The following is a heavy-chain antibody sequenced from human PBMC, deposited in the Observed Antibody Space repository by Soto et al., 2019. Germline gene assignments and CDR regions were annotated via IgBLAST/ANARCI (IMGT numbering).Heavy chain of an antibody. Sequence: EVQLLESGGGLVQPGGSLRLSCAASGFTFSSYAMSWVRQAPGKGLEWVSAISGSGGSTYYADSVKGRFTIASDNSKNALYLQRNSLRAEDTAVYYCARDIAARTGSVYWGKGTLVTVSS. J-gene: IGHJ4*02. CDR3: ARDIAARTGSVY. CDR1: GFTFSSYA. D-gene: IGHD6-6*01. V-gene: IGHV3-23*01. CDR2: ISGSGGST.